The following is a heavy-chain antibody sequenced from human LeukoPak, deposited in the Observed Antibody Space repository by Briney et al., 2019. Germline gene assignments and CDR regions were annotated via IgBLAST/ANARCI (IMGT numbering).Heavy chain of an antibody. Sequence: GGSLRLSCAASGFTFSSYAMRWVRQAPGKGLEWVSDISGSGGSTNYADSVKGRFTISRDNSKNTLYLQMNSLRAEDTAVYYCASRGYSYDQGVDYRGQGTLVTVSS. CDR3: ASRGYSYDQGVDY. CDR2: ISGSGGST. V-gene: IGHV3-23*01. D-gene: IGHD5-18*01. CDR1: GFTFSSYA. J-gene: IGHJ4*02.